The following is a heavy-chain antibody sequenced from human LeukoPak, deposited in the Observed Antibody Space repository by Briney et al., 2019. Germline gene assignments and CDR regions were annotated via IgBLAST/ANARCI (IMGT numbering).Heavy chain of an antibody. V-gene: IGHV1-18*01. D-gene: IGHD2-15*01. J-gene: IGHJ4*02. CDR2: ISAYNGNT. CDR1: GYTFTSYG. CDR3: ASVDCSGGSCRPNSYFDY. Sequence: ALVKVSCKASGYTFTSYGISWVRQAPGQGLEWMGWISAYNGNTNYAQKLQGRVTMTTDTSTSTAYMELRSLRSDDTAVYYCASVDCSGGSCRPNSYFDYWGQGTLVTVSS.